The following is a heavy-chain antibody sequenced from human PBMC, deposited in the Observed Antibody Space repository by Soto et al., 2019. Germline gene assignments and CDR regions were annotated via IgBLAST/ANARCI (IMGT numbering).Heavy chain of an antibody. CDR2: LIPIFGTA. Sequence: QVQLVQSGAEVKKPGSSVKVSCKASGGTFRRYAISWVRQAPGHGLEWMGGLIPIFGTANYAQKFQGRVTITADKSTSTAYMELSSLRSEDTAVYYCARDDYYGSGSPYYYYGMDVWGQGTTVTVSS. V-gene: IGHV1-69*06. CDR1: GGTFRRYA. J-gene: IGHJ6*02. CDR3: ARDDYYGSGSPYYYYGMDV. D-gene: IGHD3-10*01.